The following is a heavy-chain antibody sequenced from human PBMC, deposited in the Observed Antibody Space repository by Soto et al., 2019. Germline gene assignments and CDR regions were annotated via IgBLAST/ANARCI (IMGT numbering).Heavy chain of an antibody. J-gene: IGHJ4*02. Sequence: QVQLVQSGAEVKKPGASVKVSCKASGYIFTSYHIHWVRQAPGQGLEWMGLINPFDGSRNYVQSFQGRVTMTRDTATSTAYMELSSLRSEDTAVYYCTRGDPGESSHFDYWGQGTLVPVSS. D-gene: IGHD3-10*01. CDR2: INPFDGSR. V-gene: IGHV1-46*03. CDR3: TRGDPGESSHFDY. CDR1: GYIFTSYH.